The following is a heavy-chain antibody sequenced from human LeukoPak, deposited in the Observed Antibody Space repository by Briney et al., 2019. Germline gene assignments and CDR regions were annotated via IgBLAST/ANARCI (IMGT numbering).Heavy chain of an antibody. CDR3: VRLNNCGD. D-gene: IGHD1-1*01. Sequence: GGSLRLSCAASGFTVRDYWMTWVRQAPGKGLEWVASIKQDGSEKYFADSVKGRFSISRDNADNSLFLQMNSLRVEDTAVYFCVRLNNCGDWGQGTLVTVSS. CDR1: GFTVRDYW. V-gene: IGHV3-7*05. J-gene: IGHJ4*02. CDR2: IKQDGSEK.